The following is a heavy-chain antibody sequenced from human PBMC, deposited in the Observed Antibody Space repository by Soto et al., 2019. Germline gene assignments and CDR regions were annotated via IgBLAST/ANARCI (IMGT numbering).Heavy chain of an antibody. CDR3: AKSIKTRNMVGLRFWLLPPDY. J-gene: IGHJ4*02. CDR2: ISGSGGST. Sequence: GGSLRLSCAASGFTFSSYAMSWVRQAPGKGLEWVSAISGSGGSTYYADSVKGRLTISRDNSKNTLYLQMNSLRAEDTAVYYCAKSIKTRNMVGLRFWLLPPDYWGQGTLVTVSS. CDR1: GFTFSSYA. V-gene: IGHV3-23*01. D-gene: IGHD3-3*01.